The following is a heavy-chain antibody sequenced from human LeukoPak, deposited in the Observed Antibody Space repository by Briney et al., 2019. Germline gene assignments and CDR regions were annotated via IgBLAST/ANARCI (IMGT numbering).Heavy chain of an antibody. V-gene: IGHV3-30*02. CDR2: IQYDESKK. J-gene: IGHJ6*03. D-gene: IGHD6-13*01. Sequence: GGSLRLSCAASGFTFSSYGIHWVRQAPGKGLEWVAFIQYDESKKYYADSVKGRCTISRDNSENTVYLQMNSLRAEDTAVYYCAKDGEFEPALGNYYHSYMDVWGEGTPVTVSS. CDR1: GFTFSSYG. CDR3: AKDGEFEPALGNYYHSYMDV.